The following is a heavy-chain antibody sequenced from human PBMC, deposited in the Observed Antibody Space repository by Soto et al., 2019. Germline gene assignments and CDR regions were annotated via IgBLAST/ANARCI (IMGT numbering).Heavy chain of an antibody. J-gene: IGHJ4*02. CDR3: ARPIDYSSSSTGFDY. CDR2: IYPGDSDT. D-gene: IGHD6-6*01. CDR1: GYSYSTYW. V-gene: IGHV5-51*01. Sequence: GESLKISCKGSGYSYSTYWIAWVRRKPGKGLEFMGIIYPGDSDTRYSPSFQGQVSISADKSISTAYLQWSSLKASDTAMYYCARPIDYSSSSTGFDYWGQGTLVTVSS.